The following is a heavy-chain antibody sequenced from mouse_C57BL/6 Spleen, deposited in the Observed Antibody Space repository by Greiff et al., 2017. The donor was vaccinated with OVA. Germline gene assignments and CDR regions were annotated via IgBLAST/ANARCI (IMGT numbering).Heavy chain of an antibody. CDR2: IYPSDSET. CDR1: GYTFTSYW. CDR3: AREADYYAMDY. Sequence: QVQLQQSGAELVRPGSSVKLSCKASGYTFTSYWMDWVKQRPGQGLEWIGNIYPSDSETHYNQKFKDKATLTVDKSSSTAYMQLSSLTSEDSAVYYCAREADYYAMDYWGQGTSVTVSS. V-gene: IGHV1-61*01. J-gene: IGHJ4*01.